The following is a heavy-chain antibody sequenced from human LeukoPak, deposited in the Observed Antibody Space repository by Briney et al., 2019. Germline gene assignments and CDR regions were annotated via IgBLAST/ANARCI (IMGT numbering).Heavy chain of an antibody. CDR3: AKASAMIVVVSKHFDY. V-gene: IGHV3-23*01. J-gene: IGHJ4*02. CDR1: GFTFSNFG. CDR2: ISGSGTIT. D-gene: IGHD3-22*01. Sequence: GGSPRLSCAASGFTFSNFGMSWVRQAPGKGLEWVSTISGSGTITYYADSVKGRFTISRDNSKNTLYLQMNSLRAEDTAVYYCAKASAMIVVVSKHFDYWGQGTLVTVSS.